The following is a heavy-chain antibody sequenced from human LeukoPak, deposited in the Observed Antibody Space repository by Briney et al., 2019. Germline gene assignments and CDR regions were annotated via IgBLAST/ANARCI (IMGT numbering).Heavy chain of an antibody. Sequence: SETLSLTCAVYGGSFSGYYWSWIRQPPGKGLEWIGEINHSGSTNYNPSLKSRVTISVDTSKNQFSLKLSSVTAADTAVYYCARGDSGSGYYYNSWGQGTLVTVSS. J-gene: IGHJ4*02. CDR3: ARGDSGSGYYYNS. CDR1: GGSFSGYY. V-gene: IGHV4-34*01. CDR2: INHSGST. D-gene: IGHD3-22*01.